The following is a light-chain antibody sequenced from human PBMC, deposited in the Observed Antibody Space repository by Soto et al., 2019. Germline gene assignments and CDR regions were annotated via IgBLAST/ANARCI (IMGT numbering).Light chain of an antibody. J-gene: IGLJ2*01. CDR2: GNS. Sequence: QSVLTQPPSVSGAPGQRVTISCTGSSSNIGAGYDVHWYQQLPGTAPKLLIYGNSNRHSGVHDRFSGSKSGTSASLAITGLQAEDEADYYCQTYDSSLSGSFVVFGGGTKLTVL. CDR1: SSNIGAGYD. V-gene: IGLV1-40*01. CDR3: QTYDSSLSGSFVV.